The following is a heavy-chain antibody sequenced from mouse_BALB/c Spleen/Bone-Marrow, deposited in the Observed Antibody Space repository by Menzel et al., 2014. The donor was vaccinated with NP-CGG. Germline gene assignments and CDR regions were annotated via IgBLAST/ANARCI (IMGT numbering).Heavy chain of an antibody. CDR3: ARGRDWFDY. V-gene: IGHV5-6-3*01. J-gene: IGHJ2*01. D-gene: IGHD3-3*01. CDR1: GFTFSGYG. CDR2: ISGSGSST. Sequence: EVQGVESGGGLVQPGGSLKLSCAASGFTFSGYGMSWVRQTPDKGLELVATISGSGSSTYYPDSVKGRFTISRDNARNTLNLQMSSLKSEDTAMYYCARGRDWFDYWGQGATLTVSS.